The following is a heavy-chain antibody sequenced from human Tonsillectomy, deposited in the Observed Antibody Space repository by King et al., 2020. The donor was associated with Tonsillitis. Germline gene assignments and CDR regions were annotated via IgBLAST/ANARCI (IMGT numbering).Heavy chain of an antibody. J-gene: IGHJ4*02. CDR1: GYTFTDYF. Sequence: VQLVEYGAEVKKPGASVKVSCKASGYTFTDYFMHWVRQAPGQGLEWMGWINPNSGGTNYAQKIQGRLTMTRDTSISTVYMELSRLRSDDTAVYYCAREDYYDSTGYDEQFDYWGQGTLVTVSS. V-gene: IGHV1-2*02. D-gene: IGHD3-22*01. CDR3: AREDYYDSTGYDEQFDY. CDR2: INPNSGGT.